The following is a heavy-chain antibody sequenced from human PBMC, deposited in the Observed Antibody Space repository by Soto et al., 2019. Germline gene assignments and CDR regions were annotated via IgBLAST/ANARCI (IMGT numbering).Heavy chain of an antibody. CDR1: GLTFRNDW. CDR3: AVYGYGVSAASY. Sequence: EMQLVESGGGLVQPGGSLRLSCAGSGLTFRNDWLSWVRQAPGKGLEWVANINQDGSERYYVDSVRVRLTTSRDNVENSLYLQLNSLRPEDTAVYYCAVYGYGVSAASYWGQGTLVTVSS. D-gene: IGHD4-17*01. CDR2: INQDGSER. J-gene: IGHJ4*02. V-gene: IGHV3-7*03.